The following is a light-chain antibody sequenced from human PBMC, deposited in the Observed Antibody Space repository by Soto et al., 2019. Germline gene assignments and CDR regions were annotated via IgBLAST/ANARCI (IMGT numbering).Light chain of an antibody. CDR2: DVT. J-gene: IGLJ3*02. Sequence: QSAPTQPPSASGSPGQSVTIPCTGTSSDVGDYNYVSWYQQHAGKAPKLVIYDVTKRPSGVPDRFSGSKSGNTASLTVSGLQAEDEADYYCMCYAGGNNWVFGGGTKVTVL. V-gene: IGLV2-8*01. CDR1: SSDVGDYNY. CDR3: MCYAGGNNWV.